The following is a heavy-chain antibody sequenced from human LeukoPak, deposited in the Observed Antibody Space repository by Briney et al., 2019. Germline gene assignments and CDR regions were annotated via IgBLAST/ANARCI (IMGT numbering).Heavy chain of an antibody. CDR3: ARDFGAEWFGEFQDAFDI. D-gene: IGHD3-10*01. CDR1: GYTFTSYG. J-gene: IGHJ3*02. V-gene: IGHV1-18*04. CDR2: ERFNGNT. Sequence: ASVKVSCKASGYTFTSYGISWVRQAPGQGLVDGMDERFNGNTNYAQKLQGRVTMTTDTSTSTAYMELRSLRSDDTAVYYCARDFGAEWFGEFQDAFDIWGQGTMVTVSS.